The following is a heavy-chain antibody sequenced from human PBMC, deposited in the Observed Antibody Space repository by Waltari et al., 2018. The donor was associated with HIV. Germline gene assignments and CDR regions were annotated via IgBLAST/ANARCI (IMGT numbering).Heavy chain of an antibody. CDR2: IKPSGNI. V-gene: IGHV4-34*02. J-gene: IGHJ5*02. D-gene: IGHD6-13*01. CDR1: GGIFSDYY. Sequence: QVKLQQRGARLSSPSETLSLTCGVSGGIFSDYYWGWIRQPPGKGLGWVGEIKPSGNINDNPSVKSRVTMSIDTSKRQFSLKLRSVTAADTAVYYCARVGFSSGWYAGREHTPRNIWFDPWGQGTPVIVSA. CDR3: ARVGFSSGWYAGREHTPRNIWFDP.